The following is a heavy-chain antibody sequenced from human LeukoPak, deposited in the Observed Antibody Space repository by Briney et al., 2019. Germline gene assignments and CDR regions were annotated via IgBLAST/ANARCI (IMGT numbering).Heavy chain of an antibody. Sequence: PSETLSLTCTVSGGSISSYYWSWIRQPPGKGLEWIGYIYYSGSTNYNPSLKSRDTISVDTSKNQFSLKLSSVTAADTAVYYCARQGSGYYYEFDYWGQGTLVTVSS. J-gene: IGHJ4*02. CDR2: IYYSGST. CDR1: GGSISSYY. V-gene: IGHV4-59*08. D-gene: IGHD3-22*01. CDR3: ARQGSGYYYEFDY.